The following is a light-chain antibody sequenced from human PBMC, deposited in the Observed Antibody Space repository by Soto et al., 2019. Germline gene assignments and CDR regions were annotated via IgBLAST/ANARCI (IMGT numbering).Light chain of an antibody. CDR2: KAS. Sequence: DIQMTQSPSTLSASVGDRVTITCRASQSVSRWLAWYQQKPGKAPKLLIYKASTLESGVPSRFSGSASGTEFTLAISSLQPDESATYYCQQYNDNWTFGQGTKVEIK. J-gene: IGKJ1*01. CDR3: QQYNDNWT. CDR1: QSVSRW. V-gene: IGKV1-5*03.